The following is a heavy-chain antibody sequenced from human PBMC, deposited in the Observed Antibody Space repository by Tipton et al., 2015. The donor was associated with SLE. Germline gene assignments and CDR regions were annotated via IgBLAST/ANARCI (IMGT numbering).Heavy chain of an antibody. V-gene: IGHV4-34*01. D-gene: IGHD6-19*01. CDR2: FNHGGGT. J-gene: IGHJ6*02. CDR3: ARGDTSRWYGDYYYGMDV. Sequence: TLSLTCAVYGGSFNGHYWSWIRQPPGKGLEWIGEFNHGGGTNYNPSLKSRVTISVDTSKNQFSLKVGSVTAADTAVYYCARGDTSRWYGDYYYGMDVWGQGTTVTVSS. CDR1: GGSFNGHY.